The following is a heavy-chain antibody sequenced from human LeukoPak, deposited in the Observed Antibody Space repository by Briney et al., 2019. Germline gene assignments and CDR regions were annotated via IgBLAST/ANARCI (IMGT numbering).Heavy chain of an antibody. CDR1: GFTFDDYA. J-gene: IGHJ4*02. CDR2: ISWNSGSI. D-gene: IGHD3-10*01. CDR3: AKDIGPLGEFEYYFDY. Sequence: GRSLRLSCAASGFTFDDYAMHWVRQAPGKGLEWVSGISWNSGSIGYADSVKGRFTISRDNAKNSLYLQMNSLRAEDTALYYCAKDIGPLGEFEYYFDYWGQGTLVTVSS. V-gene: IGHV3-9*01.